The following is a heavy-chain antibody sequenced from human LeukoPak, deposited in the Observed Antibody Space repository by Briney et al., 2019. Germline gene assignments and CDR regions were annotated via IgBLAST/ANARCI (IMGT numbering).Heavy chain of an antibody. CDR1: GFTFSNYP. D-gene: IGHD2-21*02. CDR3: ARGVTATRYFYYGLDV. CDR2: ISESGDVT. Sequence: GGSLRLSCEASGFTFSNYPMSWVRQAPGRGLEWVSVISESGDVTHYADSVKGRFTISRDNAKNSLYLQMNSLRVEDTAVYYCARGVTATRYFYYGLDVWGLGTTVTVSS. V-gene: IGHV3-23*01. J-gene: IGHJ6*02.